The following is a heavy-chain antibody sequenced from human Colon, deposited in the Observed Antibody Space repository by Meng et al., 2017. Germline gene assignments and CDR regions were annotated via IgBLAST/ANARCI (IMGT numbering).Heavy chain of an antibody. Sequence: GSLQISWAASGFTFSSYSMNWVRQAPGKGLEWVSSISSRSSYTDHADSVKGRITISRDNTKTSLYLQMNSLRAEDTAVYYCARGAGLELLVFNWFDPWGQGTLVTVSS. CDR1: GFTFSSYS. J-gene: IGHJ5*02. CDR3: ARGAGLELLVFNWFDP. V-gene: IGHV3-21*01. CDR2: ISSRSSYT. D-gene: IGHD1-7*01.